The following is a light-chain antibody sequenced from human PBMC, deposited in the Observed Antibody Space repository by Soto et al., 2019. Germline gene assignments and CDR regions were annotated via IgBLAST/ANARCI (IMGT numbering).Light chain of an antibody. CDR1: QSVNSN. V-gene: IGKV3-20*01. Sequence: EIVMTQSPATLSVSPGERATLSCRASQSVNSNLAWYQQKPGQAPRLLISDASGRATGIPDRFSGSGSETDFSLTINRLEPEDFAVYFCQQYGSSPITFGQGTRLEIK. CDR2: DAS. CDR3: QQYGSSPIT. J-gene: IGKJ5*01.